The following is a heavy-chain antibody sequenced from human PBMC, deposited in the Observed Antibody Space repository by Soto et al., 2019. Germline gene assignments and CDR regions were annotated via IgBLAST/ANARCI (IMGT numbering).Heavy chain of an antibody. Sequence: QVQLVQSGAEVKKPGASVKVSCEAPGYTFTTYAIHWVRQAPGQGLEWMGWINAANGNTKYSQKFQGRVTITRDTFASTDYLELSGQRSEYTSVYDGATGYCRGNRFDYWGQGTLVTVSS. CDR1: GYTFTTYA. CDR2: INAANGNT. J-gene: IGHJ4*02. CDR3: ATGYCRGNRFDY. D-gene: IGHD2-2*03. V-gene: IGHV1-3*01.